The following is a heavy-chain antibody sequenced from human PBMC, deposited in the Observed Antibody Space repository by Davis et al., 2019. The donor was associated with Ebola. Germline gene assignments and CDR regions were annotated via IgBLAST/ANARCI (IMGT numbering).Heavy chain of an antibody. CDR2: INPSGGST. CDR3: ARGGSGWYYFDY. CDR1: GYTLTELS. D-gene: IGHD6-19*01. V-gene: IGHV1-46*01. J-gene: IGHJ4*02. Sequence: AASVKVSCKVSGYTLTELSMHWVRQAPGKGLEWMGIINPSGGSTGYAQKFQGRVTMTRDTSTSTVYMELSSLRSEDTAVYYCARGGSGWYYFDYWGQGTLVTVSS.